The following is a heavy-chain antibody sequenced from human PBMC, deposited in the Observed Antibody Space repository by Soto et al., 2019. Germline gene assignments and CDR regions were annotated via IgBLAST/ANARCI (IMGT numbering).Heavy chain of an antibody. CDR2: IKQDGSEK. V-gene: IGHV3-7*01. CDR1: GFTFSSYW. D-gene: IGHD4-17*01. J-gene: IGHJ1*01. CDR3: ARDHGDYDTEDFQH. Sequence: GGSLRLSCAASGFTFSSYWMSWVRQAPGKGLEWVANIKQDGSEKYYVDSVKGRFTISRDNAKNSLYLQMNSLRAEDTAVYYCARDHGDYDTEDFQHWGQGTLVTVSS.